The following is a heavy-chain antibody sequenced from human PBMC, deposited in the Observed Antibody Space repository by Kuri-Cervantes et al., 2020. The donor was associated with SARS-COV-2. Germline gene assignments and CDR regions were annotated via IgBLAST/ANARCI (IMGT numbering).Heavy chain of an antibody. Sequence: GGSLRLSCAASGFTFSSCGMHWVRQAPGKGLEWVAFIRYDGSNKYYADSVKGRFTISRDNSKNTLYLQMNSLRAEDTAVYYCQAQLTFGGVFAQDDYWGQGTLVTVSS. CDR2: IRYDGSNK. D-gene: IGHD3-16*02. V-gene: IGHV3-30*02. CDR3: QAQLTFGGVFAQDDY. CDR1: GFTFSSCG. J-gene: IGHJ4*02.